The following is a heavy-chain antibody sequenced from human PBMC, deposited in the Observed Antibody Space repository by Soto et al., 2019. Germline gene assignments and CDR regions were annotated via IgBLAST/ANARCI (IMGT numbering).Heavy chain of an antibody. D-gene: IGHD6-6*01. CDR1: GGSISGSSYY. CDR3: ARPRARNWFDP. CDR2: IYYSGIT. J-gene: IGHJ5*02. Sequence: PSETLSLTCIVSGGSISGSSYYWIRIRQPPGKVLDWIGSIYYSGITYYNPSLKSRVTISVDTSKNQFSLKLSSVTAADTAVLYGARPRARNWFDPWGQGTLVTVSS. V-gene: IGHV4-39*01.